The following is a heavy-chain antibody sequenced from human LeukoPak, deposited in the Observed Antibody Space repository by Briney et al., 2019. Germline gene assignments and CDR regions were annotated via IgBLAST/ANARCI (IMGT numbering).Heavy chain of an antibody. J-gene: IGHJ4*02. CDR3: ARGSRTIELGDDY. Sequence: GGSLRLSCAASGFTFSDSYMSWIRQTPGKGLEWLSYISSSSSDTNYADSVKGRFTISRDNAKNSLYLQMNSLRAEDTAVYYCARGSRTIELGDDYWCQGTLVTVSS. D-gene: IGHD5-24*01. V-gene: IGHV3-11*06. CDR1: GFTFSDSY. CDR2: ISSSSSDT.